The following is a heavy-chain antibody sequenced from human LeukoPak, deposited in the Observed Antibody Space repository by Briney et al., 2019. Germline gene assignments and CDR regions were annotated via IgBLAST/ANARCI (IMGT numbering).Heavy chain of an antibody. CDR2: ISYDGSNK. V-gene: IGHV3-30*18. D-gene: IGHD3-10*01. CDR1: GFTFSSYG. J-gene: IGHJ3*02. CDR3: AKDPAMVRGVISHAFDI. Sequence: PGGSLRLSCAASGFTFSSYGMHWVRQAPGKGLEWVAVISYDGSNKYYADSVKGRSTISRDNSKNTLYLQMNSLRAEDTAVYYCAKDPAMVRGVISHAFDIWGQGTMVTVSS.